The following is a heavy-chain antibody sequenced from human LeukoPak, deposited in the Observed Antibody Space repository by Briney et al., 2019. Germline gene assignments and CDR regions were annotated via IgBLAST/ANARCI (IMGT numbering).Heavy chain of an antibody. V-gene: IGHV3-48*01. CDR3: AKAHDCSGGSCYSYFDY. D-gene: IGHD2-15*01. CDR1: GFTFSSYR. Sequence: PGGSLRLSCAASGFTFSSYRMNWVRQAPAKGLEWVSYISSSGTTIYYADSVKGRFTISRDNAKNSLYLQMNSLRAEDTAVYYCAKAHDCSGGSCYSYFDYWGQGTLLTVSS. CDR2: ISSSGTTI. J-gene: IGHJ4*02.